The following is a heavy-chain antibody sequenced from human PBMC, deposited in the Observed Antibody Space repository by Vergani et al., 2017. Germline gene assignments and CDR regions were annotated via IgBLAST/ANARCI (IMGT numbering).Heavy chain of an antibody. V-gene: IGHV1-2*02. CDR3: ARDSSEYYDMLTYAFDY. D-gene: IGHD3-9*01. CDR1: GYTFTGYY. J-gene: IGHJ4*02. Sequence: QVQLVQSGAEVKKPGASVKVSCKASGYTFTGYYMHWVRQAPGPGLEWMGWINPNSGGTNYAQKFQGSVTMTRDTSISTAYMELSRLRSDDTAVYYCARDSSEYYDMLTYAFDYWGQGTLVTVSS. CDR2: INPNSGGT.